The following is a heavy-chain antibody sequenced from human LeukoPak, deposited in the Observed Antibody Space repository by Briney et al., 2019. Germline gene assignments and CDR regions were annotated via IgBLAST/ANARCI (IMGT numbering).Heavy chain of an antibody. CDR3: ARQLPTAAADTRGYFDY. CDR2: LFYGENT. D-gene: IGHD6-25*01. V-gene: IGHV4-39*01. Sequence: SETLSLTCTVSGGSISPISSSTYYWGWIRQAPGTGLEWIGSLFYGENTHYNPSLKSQATLSVDSSKNQFSLKLTSVTAADAAVYFCARQLPTAAADTRGYFDYWGQGTVVTVSS. J-gene: IGHJ4*02. CDR1: GGSISPISSSTYY.